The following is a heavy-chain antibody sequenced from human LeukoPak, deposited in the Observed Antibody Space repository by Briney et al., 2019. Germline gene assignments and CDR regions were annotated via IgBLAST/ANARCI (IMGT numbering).Heavy chain of an antibody. CDR3: TRPDFWSGYYRGYFDY. J-gene: IGHJ4*02. D-gene: IGHD3-3*01. CDR1: GFTFSNCW. Sequence: GGSLRLSCAASGFTFSNCWMSWVREAPGKGLEWVANIKQDGSEKYYVDSVKGRFTISRDNAKNSLYLQINSLRAEDTAVYYCTRPDFWSGYYRGYFDYWGQGTLVTVSS. CDR2: IKQDGSEK. V-gene: IGHV3-7*05.